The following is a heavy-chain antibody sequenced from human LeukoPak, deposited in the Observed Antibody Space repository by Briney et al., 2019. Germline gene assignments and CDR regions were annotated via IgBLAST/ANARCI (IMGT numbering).Heavy chain of an antibody. CDR3: SRYYRYFDY. V-gene: IGHV1-2*02. Sequence: ASVKVSCKASGYTFTGYYVHWVRQAPGQGLEWMGWINPNTGDTNYAQKFQGRVTMTRDTSINTAYMDLSGLRSVDTAVYYCSRYYRYFDYWGQGTLVTVSS. J-gene: IGHJ4*02. CDR2: INPNTGDT. D-gene: IGHD3-10*01. CDR1: GYTFTGYY.